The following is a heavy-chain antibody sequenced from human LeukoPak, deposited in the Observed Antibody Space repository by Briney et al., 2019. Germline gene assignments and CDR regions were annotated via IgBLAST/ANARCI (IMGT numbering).Heavy chain of an antibody. Sequence: GGSLRFSCAASGFTFSSYGMHWVRQAPGKGLEWAAVISYDGSNKYYADSVKGRFTISRDNSKNTLYLQMNSLRAEDTAVYYCAKVLSGLRYFDWLSDAFDIWGQGTMVTVSS. CDR1: GFTFSSYG. CDR3: AKVLSGLRYFDWLSDAFDI. J-gene: IGHJ3*02. CDR2: ISYDGSNK. D-gene: IGHD3-9*01. V-gene: IGHV3-30*18.